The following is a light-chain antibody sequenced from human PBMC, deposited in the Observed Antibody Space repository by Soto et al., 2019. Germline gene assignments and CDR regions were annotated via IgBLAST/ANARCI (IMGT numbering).Light chain of an antibody. CDR3: QQYGSSPRT. Sequence: VMTQSPATLSVFPGETATLSRKTSQSVDSLLAWYQQKPGQAPRLLIYGASTRATGIPDRFSGSGSGTDFTLTISRLEPEDFAVYYCQQYGSSPRTFGQGTKVDIK. J-gene: IGKJ1*01. CDR1: QSVDSL. V-gene: IGKV3-20*01. CDR2: GAS.